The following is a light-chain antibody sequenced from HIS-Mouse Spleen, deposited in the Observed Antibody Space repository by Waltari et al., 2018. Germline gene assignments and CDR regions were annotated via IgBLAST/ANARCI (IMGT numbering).Light chain of an antibody. J-gene: IGLJ3*02. CDR1: VLAKKY. CDR3: YSAADNNRV. Sequence: SYELTQPPSVSVSPGQTARITCSGDVLAKKYARWFQQKPGQAPVLVIYKDSERPSGIPERFSGSSSGTTVTLTISGAQVEDEADYYCYSAADNNRVFGGGTKLTVL. CDR2: KDS. V-gene: IGLV3-27*01.